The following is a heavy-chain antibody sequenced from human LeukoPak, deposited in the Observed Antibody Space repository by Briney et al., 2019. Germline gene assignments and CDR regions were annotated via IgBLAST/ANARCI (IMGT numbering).Heavy chain of an antibody. D-gene: IGHD3-10*01. CDR2: ISYDGSNK. Sequence: GGSLRLSCAASGFTFSSYAIHWVRQAPGKGLEWVAVISYDGSNKYYADSVKGRFTISRDNSKNTLYLQMNSLRAEDTAVYYCARDGSGSYYKDGRFDYWGQGTLVTVSS. CDR1: GFTFSSYA. V-gene: IGHV3-30*04. CDR3: ARDGSGSYYKDGRFDY. J-gene: IGHJ4*02.